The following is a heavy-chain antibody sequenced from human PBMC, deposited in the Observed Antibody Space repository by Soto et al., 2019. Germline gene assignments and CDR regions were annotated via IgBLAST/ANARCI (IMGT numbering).Heavy chain of an antibody. CDR1: GFTFTSSA. J-gene: IGHJ6*02. Sequence: SVKVSCKASGFTFTSSALQWVRQARGQRLEWIGWIVVGSDNTNYAQKFQGRVTITRDMSTSTAYMELSGLRSDDTDVYYCAAGSQYTSNWYFGYGMDVWGQGTTVTVSS. V-gene: IGHV1-58*01. D-gene: IGHD6-13*01. CDR3: AAGSQYTSNWYFGYGMDV. CDR2: IVVGSDNT.